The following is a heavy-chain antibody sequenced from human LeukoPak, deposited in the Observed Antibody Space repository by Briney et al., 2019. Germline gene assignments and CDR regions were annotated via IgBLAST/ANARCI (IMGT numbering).Heavy chain of an antibody. D-gene: IGHD3-22*01. V-gene: IGHV3-66*01. J-gene: IGHJ3*02. Sequence: GGSLRLSCAASGFTVSSNYMSWVRQAPGKGLEWVSVIYSGGSTYYADSVKGRFTISRDNSKNTLYLQMNSLRAEDTAVYYCAKGLYYDSSGRAFDIWGQGTMVTVSS. CDR2: IYSGGST. CDR1: GFTVSSNY. CDR3: AKGLYYDSSGRAFDI.